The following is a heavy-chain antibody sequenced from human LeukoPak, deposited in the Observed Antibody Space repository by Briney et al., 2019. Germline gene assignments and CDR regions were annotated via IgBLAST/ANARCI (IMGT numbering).Heavy chain of an antibody. V-gene: IGHV1-2*02. J-gene: IGHJ4*02. D-gene: IGHD2-2*01. CDR2: ITPNSGAT. Sequence: ASVKVSCKSSGYTFIDYHIHWVRQAPGRGLEWMGWITPNSGATKYAQKFQGRVSMTRDTSINTAYLDLTNLRSDDTAIFYCARVKKFMPEFEFWGQGTLVTVSS. CDR1: GYTFIDYH. CDR3: ARVKKFMPEFEF.